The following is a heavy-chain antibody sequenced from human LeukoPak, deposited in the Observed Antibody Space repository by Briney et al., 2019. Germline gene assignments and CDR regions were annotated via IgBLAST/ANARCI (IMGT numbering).Heavy chain of an antibody. D-gene: IGHD2-2*01. CDR2: IYPGDYVT. J-gene: IGHJ4*02. Sequence: GESLKVSCKGSGYSFTSYWSGCGPQMPGKGLEWVLIIYPGDYVTRCSPSFQGQITISDDKSISTAYLQWSSLKASDPAMYYCARSYCSSTSCRVVYFDYWGQGTLVTVSS. CDR1: GYSFTSYW. CDR3: ARSYCSSTSCRVVYFDY. V-gene: IGHV5-51*01.